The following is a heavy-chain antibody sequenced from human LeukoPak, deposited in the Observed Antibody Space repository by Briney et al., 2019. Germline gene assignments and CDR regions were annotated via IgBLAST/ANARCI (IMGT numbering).Heavy chain of an antibody. D-gene: IGHD2-21*02. Sequence: GRSLRLSCAASGFTFSSYGMHWVRQAPGKGLEWVAVIWYDGSNKYYADSVKGRFTISRDNSKNTLYLQMNSLRAEDTAVYCCARGLHSVVVTSLDAFDIWGQGTMVTVSS. V-gene: IGHV3-33*01. J-gene: IGHJ3*02. CDR1: GFTFSSYG. CDR2: IWYDGSNK. CDR3: ARGLHSVVVTSLDAFDI.